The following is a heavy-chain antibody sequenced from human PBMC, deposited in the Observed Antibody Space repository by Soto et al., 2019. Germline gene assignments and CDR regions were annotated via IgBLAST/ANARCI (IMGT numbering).Heavy chain of an antibody. V-gene: IGHV1-8*01. D-gene: IGHD6-19*01. CDR3: ARSVEWLASFDY. Sequence: QVQLVQSGAEVKKPGASVKVSCKASGYTFTSYDINWVRQATGQGLEWMGWMNPNSGNTGYAQKFQGRVTMTRNTSISTAYMELSSLRSEDTPVYYCARSVEWLASFDYWGQGTLVTVSS. CDR1: GYTFTSYD. J-gene: IGHJ4*02. CDR2: MNPNSGNT.